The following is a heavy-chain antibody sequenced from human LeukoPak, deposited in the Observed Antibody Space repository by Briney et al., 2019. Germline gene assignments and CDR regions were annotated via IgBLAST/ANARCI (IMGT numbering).Heavy chain of an antibody. CDR1: GFTFGDYA. D-gene: IGHD4-11*01. J-gene: IGHJ4*02. CDR3: TRGYSIDY. CDR2: IRSKASGGTT. Sequence: PGGSLRLSCTAPGFTFGDYAMSWVRQAPGKGLEWVGFIRSKASGGTTEYTASVKGRFTISRDDSKSIAYLQMNSLITEDTAIYYCTRGYSIDYWGQGTQVTVSS. V-gene: IGHV3-49*04.